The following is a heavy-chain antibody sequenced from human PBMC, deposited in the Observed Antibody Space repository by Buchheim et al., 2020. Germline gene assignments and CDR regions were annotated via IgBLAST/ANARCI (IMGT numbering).Heavy chain of an antibody. J-gene: IGHJ6*02. Sequence: VQLVESGGGLVQPGGSLRLSCAASGFTFSSYGMHWVRQAPGKGLEWVAVISYDGSNKYYADSVKGRFTISRDNSKNTLYLQMNSLRAEDTAVYYCAKETGAMDYRPDGGYYYYGMDVWGQGTT. V-gene: IGHV3-30*18. CDR2: ISYDGSNK. CDR3: AKETGAMDYRPDGGYYYYGMDV. CDR1: GFTFSSYG. D-gene: IGHD4-11*01.